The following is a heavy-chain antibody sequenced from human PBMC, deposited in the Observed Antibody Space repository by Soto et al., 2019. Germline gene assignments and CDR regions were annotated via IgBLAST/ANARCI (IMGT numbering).Heavy chain of an antibody. J-gene: IGHJ4*02. Sequence: QVQLVESGGGLVKPGGSLRLSCAASGFTFSDYYMSWIRQAPGKGLEWVSYISSSSSYTNYAASVKGRFTISRDNAKNSLYLQMNSLRAEDAAVYSCAREVPPALNGYSGFDYWGQGTLVTVSS. V-gene: IGHV3-11*05. CDR1: GFTFSDYY. D-gene: IGHD3-22*01. CDR3: AREVPPALNGYSGFDY. CDR2: ISSSSSYT.